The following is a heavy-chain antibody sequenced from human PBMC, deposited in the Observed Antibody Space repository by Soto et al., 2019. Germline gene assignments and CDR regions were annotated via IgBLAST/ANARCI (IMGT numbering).Heavy chain of an antibody. CDR1: GYTFTSYA. CDR3: ARGLNGYLHYFDY. CDR2: INAGNGNT. Sequence: QVQLVQSGAEVKKPGASVKVSCKASGYTFTSYAMHWVRQAPGQRLEWMGWINAGNGNTKYSQKFQGRVTIIRDTSASTAYMELSSLRSEDTAVYCCARGLNGYLHYFDYWGQGTLVTVSS. D-gene: IGHD5-12*01. J-gene: IGHJ4*02. V-gene: IGHV1-3*01.